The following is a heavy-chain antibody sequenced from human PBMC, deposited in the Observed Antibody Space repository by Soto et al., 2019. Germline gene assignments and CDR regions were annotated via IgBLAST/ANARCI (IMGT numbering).Heavy chain of an antibody. V-gene: IGHV3-7*05. J-gene: IGHJ4*02. CDR1: GFTFSNYY. CDR3: VRGIVTPGSSLFFDC. Sequence: EVRLVESGGGLVQPGGSLRLSCAASGFTFSNYYMTWVRQAPGEGLEWVANMNQDGSARYYADSVKGRFIISTDNAESSLSLEVSTLRADDTAIYYCVRGIVTPGSSLFFDCWGQGTLVTVSS. D-gene: IGHD1-26*01. CDR2: MNQDGSAR.